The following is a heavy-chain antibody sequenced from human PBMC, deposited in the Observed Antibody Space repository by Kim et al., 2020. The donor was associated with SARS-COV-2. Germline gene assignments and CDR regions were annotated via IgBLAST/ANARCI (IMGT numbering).Heavy chain of an antibody. CDR3: ARTAGYYYGMDV. V-gene: IGHV5-10-1*01. J-gene: IGHJ6*02. Sequence: GESLKISCKGSGYSFTSYWISWVRQMPGKGLEWMGRIDPSDSYTNYSPSFQGHVTISADKSISTAYLQWSSLKAADTAMYYCARTAGYYYGMDVWGQGTTVTVSS. CDR2: IDPSDSYT. D-gene: IGHD2-21*02. CDR1: GYSFTSYW.